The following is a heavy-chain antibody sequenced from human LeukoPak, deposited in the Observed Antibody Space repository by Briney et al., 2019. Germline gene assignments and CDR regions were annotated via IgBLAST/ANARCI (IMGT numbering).Heavy chain of an antibody. Sequence: GGSLRLSCAASGFTFRGYWMHWVRQAPGKGLVWVARINSDGSSTNYADSVKGRFTISRDNDQNTLYLQMNTLRAEDTAVYYCARGGTYSSGLPGSWGQGTLVTVSS. D-gene: IGHD5-18*01. CDR2: INSDGSST. V-gene: IGHV3-74*01. CDR1: GFTFRGYW. J-gene: IGHJ5*02. CDR3: ARGGTYSSGLPGS.